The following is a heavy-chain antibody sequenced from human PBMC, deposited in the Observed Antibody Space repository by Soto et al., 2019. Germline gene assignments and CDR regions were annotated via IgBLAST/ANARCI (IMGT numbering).Heavy chain of an antibody. CDR3: ARPVGVEQQLVHDAFDL. D-gene: IGHD6-13*01. CDR2: VYHSGST. J-gene: IGHJ3*01. CDR1: GGSISSSIYY. V-gene: IGHV4-39*01. Sequence: QLQLQESGPGLVKPSETLSLTCTVSGGSISSSIYYWGWIRQPPGKGLQWVGSVYHSGSTYYNPSLRSRVTLSVDTSKNQFSLRLSSMTAAGTAVEYCARPVGVEQQLVHDAFDLWGQGTMVAVSS.